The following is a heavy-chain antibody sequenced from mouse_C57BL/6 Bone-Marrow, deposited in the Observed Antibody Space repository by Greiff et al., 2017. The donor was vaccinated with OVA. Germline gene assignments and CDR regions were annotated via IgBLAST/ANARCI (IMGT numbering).Heavy chain of an antibody. CDR2: IYPGSGST. J-gene: IGHJ3*01. D-gene: IGHD1-1*01. Sequence: QVQLQQPGAELVKPGASVKMSCKASGYTFTSYWITWVKQWPGQGLEWIGDIYPGSGSTNYNEKFKSKATLTVDTSSSTAYMQLSSLTSEDSAVYYCARRRGRGPWFAYWGQGTLVTVSA. CDR1: GYTFTSYW. V-gene: IGHV1-55*01. CDR3: ARRRGRGPWFAY.